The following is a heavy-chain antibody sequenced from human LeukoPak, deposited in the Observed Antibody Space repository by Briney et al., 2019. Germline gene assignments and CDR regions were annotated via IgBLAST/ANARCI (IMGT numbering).Heavy chain of an antibody. CDR3: AGSYSSGWYVNY. CDR1: GGSISSSSSY. CDR2: IYYSGST. Sequence: SETLSLTCTVSGGSISSSSSYWSWIRQPPGKGLEWIGSIYYSGSTYYNPSLKSRVTISVDTSKNQFSLKLSSVTAADTAVYYCAGSYSSGWYVNYWGQGTLVTVSS. J-gene: IGHJ4*02. D-gene: IGHD6-19*01. V-gene: IGHV4-39*01.